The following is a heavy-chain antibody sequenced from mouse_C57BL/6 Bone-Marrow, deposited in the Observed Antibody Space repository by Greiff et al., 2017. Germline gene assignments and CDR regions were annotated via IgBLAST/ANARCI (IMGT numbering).Heavy chain of an antibody. CDR2: ISSGGSYT. CDR3: ARELGQAMDY. Sequence: EVKLVESGGDLVKPGGSLKLSCAASGFTFSSYGMSWVRQTPDKRLEWVATISSGGSYTYYPDSVKGRFTISRDNAKNTLYLQMSSLKSEDTAMYYCARELGQAMDYWGQGTSVTVSS. V-gene: IGHV5-6*02. J-gene: IGHJ4*01. CDR1: GFTFSSYG. D-gene: IGHD4-1*01.